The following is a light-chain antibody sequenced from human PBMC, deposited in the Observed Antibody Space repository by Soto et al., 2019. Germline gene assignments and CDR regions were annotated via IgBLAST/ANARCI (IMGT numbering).Light chain of an antibody. CDR3: HHYGSSPPYT. J-gene: IGKJ2*01. V-gene: IGKV3-20*01. Sequence: EIVLTQSPATLSLSPGQRVSLSCRASQSLTSTYLAWYHQKPGQAPRLLIYGAAYRATGTPDRFSGSGSGTAVALTISRMEPEDFAVYYCHHYGSSPPYTFGQGPKLEIK. CDR1: QSLTSTY. CDR2: GAA.